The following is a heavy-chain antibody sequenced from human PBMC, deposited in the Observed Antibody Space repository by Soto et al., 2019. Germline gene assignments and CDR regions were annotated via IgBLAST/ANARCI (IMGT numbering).Heavy chain of an antibody. CDR3: ARVFGCSGGSCYSAYYYGMDV. V-gene: IGHV3-11*06. CDR2: ISSSSSYT. D-gene: IGHD2-15*01. Sequence: PGGSLRLSCAASGFTFSDYYMSWIRQAPGKGLEWVSYISSSSSYTNYADSVKGRFTISRDNAKNSLYLQMNSLRAEDTAVYYCARVFGCSGGSCYSAYYYGMDVWGQGTTVTVSS. J-gene: IGHJ6*02. CDR1: GFTFSDYY.